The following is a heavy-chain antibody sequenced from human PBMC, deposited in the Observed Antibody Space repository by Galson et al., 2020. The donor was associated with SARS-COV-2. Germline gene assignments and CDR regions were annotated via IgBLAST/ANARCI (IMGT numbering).Heavy chain of an antibody. CDR2: INTNTGNP. J-gene: IGHJ4*02. D-gene: IGHD3-10*01. CDR1: GYIFNNYA. V-gene: IGHV7-4-1*02. CDR3: ARGAGAWFGELLDY. Sequence: ASVKVSCKASGYIFNNYALNWVRQAPGQGLKWMAWINTNTGNPTYAQGFTGRFAFSLDTSISTAYLQISSLKAEDTAIYYCARGAGAWFGELLDYWGQGTLVTVSS.